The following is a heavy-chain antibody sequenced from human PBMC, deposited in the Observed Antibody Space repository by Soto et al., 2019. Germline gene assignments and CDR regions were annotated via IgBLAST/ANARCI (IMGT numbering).Heavy chain of an antibody. J-gene: IGHJ6*04. CDR2: IIPVIGAP. Sequence: QVHLVQSGAEMKRAGSSVRVSCKGLGGTISSDAISWVRQAPGRGLEWMGGIIPVIGAPNYGQRFQGRITIPAQKSTNTASMDLSSRSPEHRPIYYGGRVQRCDSLTGSAPAYGWAVWAKGTTVTVPS. D-gene: IGHD3-9*01. V-gene: IGHV1-69*06. CDR3: GRVQRCDSLTGSAPAYGWAV. CDR1: GGTISSDA.